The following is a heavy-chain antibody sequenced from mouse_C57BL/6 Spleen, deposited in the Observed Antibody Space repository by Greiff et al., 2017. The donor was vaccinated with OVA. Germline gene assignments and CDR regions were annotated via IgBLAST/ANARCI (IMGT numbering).Heavy chain of an antibody. V-gene: IGHV5-9-1*02. Sequence: EVMLVESGEGLVKPGGSLKLSCAASGFTFSSYAMTWVRQTPEKRLEWVAYISSGGGYIKYADTVKGRFTMSRDNARNALYLQVSGLKSEDTAMYYCTRDSNYGIAYWGQGTLVTVSA. CDR1: GFTFSSYA. CDR2: ISSGGGYI. CDR3: TRDSNYGIAY. D-gene: IGHD2-5*01. J-gene: IGHJ3*01.